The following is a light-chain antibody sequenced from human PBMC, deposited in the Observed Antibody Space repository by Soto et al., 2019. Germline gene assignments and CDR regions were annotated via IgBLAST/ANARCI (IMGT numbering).Light chain of an antibody. CDR3: QQYHNWGE. V-gene: IGKV3-15*01. J-gene: IGKJ1*01. CDR1: QSVSSN. CDR2: GAS. Sequence: ELVMAQSPATLSESPGERATLSCRASQSVSSNLAWYQQKPGQAPRLLIYGASTRATGIPARFSGSGSGKEFTLTISSLQSEDLAVYYCQQYHNWGEFGQGTKV.